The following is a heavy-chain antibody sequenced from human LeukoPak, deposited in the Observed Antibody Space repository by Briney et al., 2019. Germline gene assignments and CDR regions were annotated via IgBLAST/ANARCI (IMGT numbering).Heavy chain of an antibody. J-gene: IGHJ4*02. CDR3: ARSPSPGRIHDY. CDR1: GGSISSYY. V-gene: IGHV4-59*08. CDR2: IYDSGST. D-gene: IGHD1-14*01. Sequence: PSETLSLTCTVSGGSISSYYWSWIRQPPGKGLEWIGYIYDSGSTNYNPSLKSRVTISVDTSTNQFSLKLRSVTAADTAVYYCARSPSPGRIHDYCGQGTLVTVSS.